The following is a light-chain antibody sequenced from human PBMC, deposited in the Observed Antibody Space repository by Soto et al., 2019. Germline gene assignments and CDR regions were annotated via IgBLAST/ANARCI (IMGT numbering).Light chain of an antibody. J-gene: IGKJ1*01. CDR3: QQYGSSSWT. V-gene: IGKV3-20*01. CDR1: QSVSSSY. CDR2: GAS. Sequence: EIVLTQSPGTLSLSPGERATLSCRASQSVSSSYLAWYQQKPGQAPRLLIYGASSRATGIPDRFSGSGSETAVTLTISRLEPEDFAVYYCQQYGSSSWTFGQGTKVEIK.